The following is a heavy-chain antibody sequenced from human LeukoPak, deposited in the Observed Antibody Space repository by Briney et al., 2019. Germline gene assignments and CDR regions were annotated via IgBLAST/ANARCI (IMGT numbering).Heavy chain of an antibody. CDR1: GFTFGDYY. Sequence: GGSLRLSCAASGFTFGDYYMSWIRQAPGKGLEWISFISSSGSTVYYADSVKGRFTISRDNAKNSLYLQMNSLRAEDTAVYYCARGYYYDSSGYASGAFDIWGQGTMVTVSS. V-gene: IGHV3-11*04. D-gene: IGHD3-22*01. CDR3: ARGYYYDSSGYASGAFDI. J-gene: IGHJ3*02. CDR2: ISSSGSTV.